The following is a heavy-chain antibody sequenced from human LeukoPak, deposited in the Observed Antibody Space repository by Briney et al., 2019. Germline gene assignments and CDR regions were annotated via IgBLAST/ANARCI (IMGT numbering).Heavy chain of an antibody. CDR2: INEGGGEK. CDR3: ARSYCSSTSCYSDY. CDR1: GFTFPAYW. D-gene: IGHD2-2*01. Sequence: PGGSLRLSCAASGFTFPAYWMSWVRQAPGKGLEWVANINEGGGEKYYVDSVEGRFTISRDNTKNSLYLQMNSLRAEDTAVYYCARSYCSSTSCYSDYWGQGTLVTVSS. V-gene: IGHV3-7*03. J-gene: IGHJ4*02.